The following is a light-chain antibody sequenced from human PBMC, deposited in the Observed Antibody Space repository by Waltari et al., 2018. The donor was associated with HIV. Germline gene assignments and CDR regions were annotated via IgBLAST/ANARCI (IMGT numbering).Light chain of an antibody. CDR3: SSYTSSSTRV. J-gene: IGLJ2*01. CDR1: SSADVGYNY. CDR2: EVS. Sequence: QSALTPPASVSGSPGQSLTIPSTGTSSADVGYNYLSWYQQHPGKAPKLMIYEVSNRPSGVSNRFSGSKSGNTASLTISGLQAEDEADYYCSSYTSSSTRVFGGGTKLTVL. V-gene: IGLV2-14*01.